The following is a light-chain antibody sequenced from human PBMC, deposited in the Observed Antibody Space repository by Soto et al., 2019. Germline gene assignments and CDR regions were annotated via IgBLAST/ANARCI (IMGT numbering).Light chain of an antibody. CDR1: QSGSSSY. J-gene: IGKJ4*01. Sequence: IVLTQSPGTVSLSPGESATLSCRASQSGSSSYLAWYQQRPGQAPRLLIFGASTRATGIPARFSGSGSGTEFTLTISSLQSEDFAVYYCQQYDNWPLTFGGGTKVDIK. V-gene: IGKV3-15*01. CDR3: QQYDNWPLT. CDR2: GAS.